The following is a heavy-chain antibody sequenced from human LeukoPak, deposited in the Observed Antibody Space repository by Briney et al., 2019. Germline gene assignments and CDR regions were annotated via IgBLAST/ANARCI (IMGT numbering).Heavy chain of an antibody. J-gene: IGHJ6*01. D-gene: IGHD2-2*01. CDR1: GGTFISYA. CDR3: ARDNIVVVPAAMGNYYYYGMDV. CDR2: IIPIFGTA. V-gene: IGHV1-69*06. Sequence: GSSVKVSCKASGGTFISYAISWVRQAPGQGLEWMGGIIPIFGTANYAQKFQGRVTITADKYTSTAYMELSSLRSEDTAVYYCARDNIVVVPAAMGNYYYYGMDVWGKGTTVTVSS.